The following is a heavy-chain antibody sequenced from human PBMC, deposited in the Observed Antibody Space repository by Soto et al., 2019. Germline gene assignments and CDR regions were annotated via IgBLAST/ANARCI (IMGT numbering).Heavy chain of an antibody. V-gene: IGHV3-21*06. J-gene: IGHJ4*02. Sequence: GGSLRLSGAASGFSFSKYSINWVRQAPGKGLEWVSSITDRSNYIYYADSVKGRFTSSRDNAINSLYLQMNSLRPDDTAVYYCANFKSWRSSTCLAYFGRGTLVTFSP. CDR1: GFSFSKYS. D-gene: IGHD2-2*01. CDR3: ANFKSWRSSTCLAY. CDR2: ITDRSNYI.